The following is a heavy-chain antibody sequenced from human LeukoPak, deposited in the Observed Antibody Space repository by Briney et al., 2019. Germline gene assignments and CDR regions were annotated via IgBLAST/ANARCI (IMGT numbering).Heavy chain of an antibody. CDR2: INHSGSS. Sequence: SETLSLTCAVYGESFKDYYWNWIRQPPGKGLEWIGEINHSGSSNYNPSLKSRVTISVDTSKNQFSLKLSSVTAADTAVYCCARSGTYQHSSSYDYWGQGTLVTVSS. D-gene: IGHD6-13*01. CDR3: ARSGTYQHSSSYDY. J-gene: IGHJ4*02. V-gene: IGHV4-34*01. CDR1: GESFKDYY.